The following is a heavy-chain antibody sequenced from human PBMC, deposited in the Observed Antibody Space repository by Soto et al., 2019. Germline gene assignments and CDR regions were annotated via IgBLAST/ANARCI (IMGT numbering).Heavy chain of an antibody. CDR2: ISSGGST. Sequence: GGSLRLSCAASGFTFSNHAMHWVRQAPGKGLEWVSLISSGGSTYYADSVKGRFTISRDTSKNTLYLQMNSLRAEDTAVYYCATSGSKPRFDSWGQGNLVTVSS. CDR1: GFTFSNHA. J-gene: IGHJ4*02. CDR3: ATSGSKPRFDS. V-gene: IGHV3-66*01. D-gene: IGHD1-26*01.